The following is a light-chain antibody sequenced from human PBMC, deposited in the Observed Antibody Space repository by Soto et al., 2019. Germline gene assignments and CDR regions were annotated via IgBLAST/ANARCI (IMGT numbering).Light chain of an antibody. CDR1: QSLLHSSGYNY. CDR3: MQVLHTRT. Sequence: DIVVTQSPLSLPVTPGEPASISCRSSQSLLHSSGYNYLHWYLQKPGQSPQLLIYLGSNRASGVPDRFSGSGSGTDFTLTISKVEAEDVGVYYCMQVLHTRTFCQGTKVQIK. V-gene: IGKV2-28*01. J-gene: IGKJ1*01. CDR2: LGS.